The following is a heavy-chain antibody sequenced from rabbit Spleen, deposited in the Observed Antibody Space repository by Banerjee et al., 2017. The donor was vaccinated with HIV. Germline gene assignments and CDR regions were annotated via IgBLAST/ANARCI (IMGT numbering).Heavy chain of an antibody. J-gene: IGHJ4*01. Sequence: QSLEESGGDLVKPGASLTLTCTASGFSFSSSYYMYWVRQAPGKGLEWIACIYTGNGKTYYASWAKGRFTISKASSTTVTLQMTSLTAADTATYFCARDGGSYPYIDVYFNLWGPGTLVTVS. D-gene: IGHD8-1*01. CDR2: IYTGNGKT. CDR3: ARDGGSYPYIDVYFNL. CDR1: GFSFSSSYY. V-gene: IGHV1S40*01.